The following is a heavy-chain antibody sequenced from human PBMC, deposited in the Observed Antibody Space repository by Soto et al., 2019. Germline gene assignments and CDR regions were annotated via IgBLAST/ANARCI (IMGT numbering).Heavy chain of an antibody. CDR3: ARVAVAGPFYYYGMDV. Sequence: LRLSCAASGFTFSSYAMHWVRQAPGKGLEWVAVISYDGSNKYYADSVKGRFTISRDNSKNTLYLQMNSLRAEDTAVYYCARVAVAGPFYYYGMDVWGQGTTVTVSS. J-gene: IGHJ6*02. CDR2: ISYDGSNK. D-gene: IGHD6-19*01. CDR1: GFTFSSYA. V-gene: IGHV3-30-3*01.